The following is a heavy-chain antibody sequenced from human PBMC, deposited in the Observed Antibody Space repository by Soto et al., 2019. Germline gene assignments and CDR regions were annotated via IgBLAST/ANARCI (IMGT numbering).Heavy chain of an antibody. Sequence: PSETLSLTCPVSGGSISSYYWSWIRQPPGKGLEWIGYIYYSGSTNYNPSLKSRVTISVDTSKNQFSLKLSSVTAADTAVYYCARASLLRYFDWLLFGAFDIRGQGTMVTVSS. J-gene: IGHJ3*02. CDR3: ARASLLRYFDWLLFGAFDI. V-gene: IGHV4-59*01. CDR1: GGSISSYY. CDR2: IYYSGST. D-gene: IGHD3-9*01.